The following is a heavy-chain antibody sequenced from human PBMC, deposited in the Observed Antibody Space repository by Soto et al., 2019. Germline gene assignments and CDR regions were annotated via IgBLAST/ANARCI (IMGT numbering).Heavy chain of an antibody. Sequence: SETLSLTCTISSGSISSSDYTWGWIRQPPGKGLAWIGSIYYSGKTYYNPSLNSRITVSVDTSKNQFSLNLSSVTAADTAVYYCARLQGYCIRSSCTGYYAMDVWGQGTTVTVSS. CDR2: IYYSGKT. V-gene: IGHV4-39*01. CDR1: SGSISSSDYT. CDR3: ARLQGYCIRSSCTGYYAMDV. J-gene: IGHJ6*02. D-gene: IGHD2-2*01.